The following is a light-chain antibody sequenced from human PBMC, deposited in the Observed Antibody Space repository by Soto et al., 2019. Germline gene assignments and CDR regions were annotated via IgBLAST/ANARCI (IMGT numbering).Light chain of an antibody. CDR2: HAS. J-gene: IGKJ1*01. CDR1: QGVASRY. V-gene: IGKV3-20*01. Sequence: EIVLTQSPGTLSLSPGERATLSCRASQGVASRYLAWYQQKPGQAPRLLIYHASSRAIGIPDRFSGSRSGTDFTLTISRLEPEDFAVYYCQQYGSSPQTFGQGNKVEVK. CDR3: QQYGSSPQT.